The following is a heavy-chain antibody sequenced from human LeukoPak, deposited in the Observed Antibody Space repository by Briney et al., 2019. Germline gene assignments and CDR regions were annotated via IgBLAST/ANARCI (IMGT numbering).Heavy chain of an antibody. V-gene: IGHV3-30-3*01. CDR3: ARDRGYFDN. Sequence: GGSLRLSCAASGFTVSSNYMSWVRQAPGKGLEWVAVISYGGSNKYYADSVKGRFTISRDNPKNTLYLQMNSLRAEDTAVYYCARDRGYFDNWGQGTLVTVSS. J-gene: IGHJ4*02. CDR2: ISYGGSNK. CDR1: GFTVSSNY.